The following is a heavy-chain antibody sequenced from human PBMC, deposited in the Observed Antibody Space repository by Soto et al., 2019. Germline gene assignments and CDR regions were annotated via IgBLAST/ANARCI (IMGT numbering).Heavy chain of an antibody. Sequence: SETLSLTCNVSGGSISSSSYYWGWIRQPPGKGLEWIGSVYYTGTTYYNPSLKSRVTISVDTSKNHFSLKVTSLTAADTSVYYCARRKGAYFISTYSWFDPWGQGIQVTVSS. J-gene: IGHJ5*02. CDR1: GGSISSSSYY. D-gene: IGHD3-16*01. CDR3: ARRKGAYFISTYSWFDP. CDR2: VYYTGTT. V-gene: IGHV4-39*02.